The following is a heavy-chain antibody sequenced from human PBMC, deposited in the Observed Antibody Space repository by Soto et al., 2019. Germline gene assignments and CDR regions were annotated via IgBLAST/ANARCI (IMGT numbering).Heavy chain of an antibody. V-gene: IGHV3-23*01. CDR1: GPTSSIYC. Sequence: GGSLRPSRAPAGPTSSIYCITWVRHAPGKVLEWVSFSIATGAHTYYTDSGKGPFTICRDNSKNTLYQQLTSLRADDTSVYYCVEVRRAGGNYGFYSDVWGQGALVTVSS. J-gene: IGHJ4*02. D-gene: IGHD1-7*01. CDR2: SIATGAHT. CDR3: VEVRRAGGNYGFYSDV.